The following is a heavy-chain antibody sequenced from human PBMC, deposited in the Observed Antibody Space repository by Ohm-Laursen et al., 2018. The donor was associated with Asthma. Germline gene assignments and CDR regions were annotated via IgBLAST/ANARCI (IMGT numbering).Heavy chain of an antibody. CDR1: GFTFSNYA. CDR2: IGNSGGST. Sequence: SLRLSCTASGFTFSNYAMSWVRQAPGKGLEWVSCIGNSGGSTYYADSVKGRFTISRDNSRNTLYLQMNSLRGEDTAVYYCSRDPRRLPFWGQGTMVTVSS. V-gene: IGHV3-23*01. J-gene: IGHJ3*01. D-gene: IGHD4-11*01. CDR3: SRDPRRLPF.